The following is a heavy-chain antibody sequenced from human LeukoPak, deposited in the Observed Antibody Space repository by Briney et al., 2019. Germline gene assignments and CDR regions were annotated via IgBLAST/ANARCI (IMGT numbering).Heavy chain of an antibody. CDR2: IYYSGST. CDR3: ASEGTVNYYYYMDV. Sequence: SETLSLTCTVSGGSISSYYWGWIRQPPGKGLEWIGSIYYSGSTYYNPSLKSRVTISVDTSKNQFSLKLSSVTAADTAVYYCASEGTVNYYYYMDVWGKGTTVTVSS. J-gene: IGHJ6*03. V-gene: IGHV4-39*07. D-gene: IGHD4-17*01. CDR1: GGSISSYY.